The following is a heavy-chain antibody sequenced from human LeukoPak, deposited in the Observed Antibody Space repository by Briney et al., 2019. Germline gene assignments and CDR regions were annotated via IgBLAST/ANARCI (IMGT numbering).Heavy chain of an antibody. V-gene: IGHV3-21*01. CDR3: ARDPYSGGYGAYYYYYMDV. CDR2: ITTSSSYM. CDR1: GFTFSAYN. D-gene: IGHD6-19*01. Sequence: GGSLRLSCAASGFTFSAYNMNWVRRTPGKGLEWVSSITTSSSYMFYADSVRGRFTISRDNAENSLYLQMNSLRDEDTTVYYCARDPYSGGYGAYYYYYMDVWGKGTTVTVSS. J-gene: IGHJ6*03.